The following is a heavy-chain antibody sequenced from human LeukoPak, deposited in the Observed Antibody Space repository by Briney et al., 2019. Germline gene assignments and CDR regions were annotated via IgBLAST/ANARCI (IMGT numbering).Heavy chain of an antibody. V-gene: IGHV3-30*18. CDR2: ISYDGSNK. CDR1: GFTFSSYG. J-gene: IGHJ6*02. D-gene: IGHD6-19*01. Sequence: GGSLRLSCAASGFTFSSYGMHWVRQAPGKGLEWVAVISYDGSNKYYADSVKGRFTISRDNSKNTLYLQMNSLRAEDTAVYYCAKDLKLSSGWYGFAYYYYGMDVWGQGTTVTVSS. CDR3: AKDLKLSSGWYGFAYYYYGMDV.